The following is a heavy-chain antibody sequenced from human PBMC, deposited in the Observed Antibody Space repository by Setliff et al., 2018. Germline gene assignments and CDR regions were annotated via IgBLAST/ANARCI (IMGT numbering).Heavy chain of an antibody. CDR2: IGHTGSI. D-gene: IGHD2-21*02. J-gene: IGHJ4*02. Sequence: SETLSLTCTVSGYSISSGYIWGWIRQPPGKGLEWVGNIGHTGSINYNPSLKSRLTISRDTSKNQVSPKLNSVTATDTAVYYCARDLGHGGDSDYWGQGILVT. CDR1: GYSISSGYI. V-gene: IGHV4-38-2*02. CDR3: ARDLGHGGDSDY.